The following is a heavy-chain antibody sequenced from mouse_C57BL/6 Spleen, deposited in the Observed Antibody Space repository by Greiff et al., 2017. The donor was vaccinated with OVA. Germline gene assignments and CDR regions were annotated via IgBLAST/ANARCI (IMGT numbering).Heavy chain of an antibody. Sequence: VQLKESGPGLVAPSQSLSITCTVSGFSLTSYAISWVRQPPGKGLEWLGVIWTGGGTNYNSALKSRLSISKDNSKSQVFLKMNSLQTDDTARYYCARSSSTVVEGAWFAYWGQGTLVTVSA. V-gene: IGHV2-9-1*01. J-gene: IGHJ3*01. CDR1: GFSLTSYA. CDR3: ARSSSTVVEGAWFAY. CDR2: IWTGGGT. D-gene: IGHD1-1*01.